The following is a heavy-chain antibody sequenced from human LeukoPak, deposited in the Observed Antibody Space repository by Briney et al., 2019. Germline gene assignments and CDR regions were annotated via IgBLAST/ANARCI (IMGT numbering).Heavy chain of an antibody. Sequence: GESLQISCKGSGYSFTSYWIGWVRQMPGKGLEWMGIIYPGDSDTRYSPSFQGQVTISADKSISTAYLQWSSLKASDTAMYYCARHCSGGSCYSRLADYWGQGTLVTVSS. CDR1: GYSFTSYW. CDR3: ARHCSGGSCYSRLADY. CDR2: IYPGDSDT. J-gene: IGHJ4*02. V-gene: IGHV5-51*01. D-gene: IGHD2-15*01.